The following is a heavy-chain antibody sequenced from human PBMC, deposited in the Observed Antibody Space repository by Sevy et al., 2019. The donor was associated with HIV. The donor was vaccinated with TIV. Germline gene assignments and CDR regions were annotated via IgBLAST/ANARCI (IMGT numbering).Heavy chain of an antibody. Sequence: GGSLRLSCAASGFTFSSYWMSWVRQAPGKGLEWVANIKQDGSEKYYVDAVKGRFTITRDNAKNSLYLQMNSLRAEDTAVYYCARSAAARVRGSDDAFDIWGQGTMVTVSS. CDR1: GFTFSSYW. CDR3: ARSAAARVRGSDDAFDI. V-gene: IGHV3-7*01. J-gene: IGHJ3*02. D-gene: IGHD3-10*01. CDR2: IKQDGSEK.